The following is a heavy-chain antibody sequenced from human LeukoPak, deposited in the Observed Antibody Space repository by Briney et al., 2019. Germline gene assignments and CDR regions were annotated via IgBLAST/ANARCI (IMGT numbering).Heavy chain of an antibody. CDR3: ARQGLGQFYFDH. D-gene: IGHD3/OR15-3a*01. J-gene: IGHJ4*02. V-gene: IGHV3-11*03. Sequence: GGSLRLSCAASGFTFSDYYMSWVRQAPGKGLEWLSYISSISTYSNYADSVKGRFTIFRVNAKNSLYLQMSSLRAEDTALYFCARQGLGQFYFDHWGQGALVTVSS. CDR1: GFTFSDYY. CDR2: ISSISTY.